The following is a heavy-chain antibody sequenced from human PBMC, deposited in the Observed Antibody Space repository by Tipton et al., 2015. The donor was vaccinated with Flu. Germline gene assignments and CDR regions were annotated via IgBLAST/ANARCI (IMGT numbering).Heavy chain of an antibody. D-gene: IGHD2/OR15-2a*01. J-gene: IGHJ5*02. CDR1: GGSISSSNYF. CDR3: TLYSTSWGCFDP. Sequence: TLSLTCSVSGGSISSSNYFWVWVRQPPGKGLEWIGGLYHSGSSQFNPSLKSRLTLSVDTSKNQFSLKLSSVTAADTAIYYCTLYSTSWGCFDPWGQGTLVIVTS. CDR2: LYHSGSS. V-gene: IGHV4-39*07.